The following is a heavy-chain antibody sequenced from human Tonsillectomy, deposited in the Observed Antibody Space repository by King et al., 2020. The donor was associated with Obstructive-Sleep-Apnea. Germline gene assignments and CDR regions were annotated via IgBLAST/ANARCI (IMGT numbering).Heavy chain of an antibody. J-gene: IGHJ4*02. D-gene: IGHD6-13*01. CDR3: ARGRSWTDY. V-gene: IGHV3-7*01. CDR1: GFTFTTYW. CDR2: IKQDGSEK. Sequence: QLVQSGGDLVQPGGSPRLSCAASGFTFTTYWMSWVRQAPGKGLEWVANIKQDGSEKNYVDSGMGRFTISRDNAKNSIYLQMSSLRAEDTGVYYCARGRSWTDYWGQGTLVTVSS.